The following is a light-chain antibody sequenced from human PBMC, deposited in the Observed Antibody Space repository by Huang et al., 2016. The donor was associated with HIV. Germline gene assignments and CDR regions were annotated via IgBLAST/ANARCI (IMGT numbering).Light chain of an antibody. CDR2: AAS. Sequence: DIQMTQSPSSLSASVGDRVTITCRASQSISSYLNWYQQKPGKAPKLLIYAASSLQSGVTSRFSGSGSGTDFTLTISSLQPGDFASYYCQQSYSTPYTFGQGTKLEIK. CDR3: QQSYSTPYT. CDR1: QSISSY. V-gene: IGKV1-39*01. J-gene: IGKJ2*01.